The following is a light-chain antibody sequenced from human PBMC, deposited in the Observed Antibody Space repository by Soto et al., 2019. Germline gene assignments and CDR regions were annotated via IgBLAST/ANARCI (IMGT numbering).Light chain of an antibody. J-gene: IGLJ3*02. CDR1: NSNIQTNS. CDR2: NKN. Sequence: QSVLTQPPSASGTPGQRVTISCSGTNSNIQTNSVNWFQQLPGAAPKLLIYNKNRRPSGVPDRFSGSKSGTSASLAISGLQSEDEADYYCSAWDDSLNGPVFGGGTKLTVL. V-gene: IGLV1-44*01. CDR3: SAWDDSLNGPV.